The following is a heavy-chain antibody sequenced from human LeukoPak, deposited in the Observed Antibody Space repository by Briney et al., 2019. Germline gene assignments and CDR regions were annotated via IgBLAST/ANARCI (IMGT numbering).Heavy chain of an antibody. CDR1: GYTFTSYD. Sequence: GASVKVSCKASGYTFTSYDINWVRQATGQGLEWMGWMNPNSGNTGYAQKFQGRVTMTRNTSISTAYMELSSLRSEDTAVYYRARGNFDIVATIYYYFDYWGQGTLVTVSS. CDR2: MNPNSGNT. CDR3: ARGNFDIVATIYYYFDY. V-gene: IGHV1-8*01. J-gene: IGHJ4*02. D-gene: IGHD5-12*01.